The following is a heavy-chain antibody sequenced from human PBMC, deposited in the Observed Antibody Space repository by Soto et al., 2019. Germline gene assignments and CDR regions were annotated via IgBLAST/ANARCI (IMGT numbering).Heavy chain of an antibody. CDR3: TRALDDDPIDY. V-gene: IGHV3-21*01. D-gene: IGHD1-1*01. CDR1: GFPFTTYD. Sequence: EVLLAESGGGLVKPGGSLRLSCAASGFPFTTYDMNWVRQAPGKGLEWVSYISGNAAQIYYADSMKGRFTISRDDARNSLFLQTDSLRVDDTAVYYCTRALDDDPIDYWGQGTLVTVSS. CDR2: ISGNAAQI. J-gene: IGHJ4*02.